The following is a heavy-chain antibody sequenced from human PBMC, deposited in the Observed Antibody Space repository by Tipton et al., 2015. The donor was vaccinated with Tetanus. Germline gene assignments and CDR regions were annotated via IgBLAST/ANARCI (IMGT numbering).Heavy chain of an antibody. D-gene: IGHD2-21*02. CDR2: INWNSGSI. CDR3: AKDTGVTPHYGMDV. CDR1: GFTFSSYW. J-gene: IGHJ6*02. V-gene: IGHV3-9*01. Sequence: SLRLSCAASGFTFSSYWMHWVRQAPGKGLVWVSRINWNSGSIGYADSVKGRFTISRDNAKNSLYLQMNSLRAEDTALYYCAKDTGVTPHYGMDVWGQGTTVTVSS.